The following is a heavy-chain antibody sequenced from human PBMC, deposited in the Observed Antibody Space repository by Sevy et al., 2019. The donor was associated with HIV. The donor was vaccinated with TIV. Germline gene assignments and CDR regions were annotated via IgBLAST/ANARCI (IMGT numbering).Heavy chain of an antibody. V-gene: IGHV4-39*01. D-gene: IGHD3-10*01. J-gene: IGHJ5*02. CDR1: GGSISSRSSY. Sequence: SETLSLTCTVSGGSISSRSSYWGWIRQPPGKGLEWIGSIYYSGSTYSNPSLKSRLTMSVDTSKTQFSLKLGSVTAADTALYYCASTRDYYGSGSSFSHWFDPWGQGILVTVSS. CDR2: IYYSGST. CDR3: ASTRDYYGSGSSFSHWFDP.